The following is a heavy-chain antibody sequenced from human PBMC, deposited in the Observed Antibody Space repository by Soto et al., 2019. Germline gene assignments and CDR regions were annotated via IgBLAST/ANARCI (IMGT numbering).Heavy chain of an antibody. Sequence: QLQLVQSGAEMKRPGASVKVSCKASGYTFSKYDVSWVRQAPGQGLEWLGLISPNSGRASYSEKFQGRVTMSTDTPTTTAYLELRSLRSDDTGVYYCVRQYFDFWTDYPDFDYWGQGTLVTVSS. D-gene: IGHD3-3*01. V-gene: IGHV1-18*04. CDR3: VRQYFDFWTDYPDFDY. CDR2: ISPNSGRA. CDR1: GYTFSKYD. J-gene: IGHJ4*02.